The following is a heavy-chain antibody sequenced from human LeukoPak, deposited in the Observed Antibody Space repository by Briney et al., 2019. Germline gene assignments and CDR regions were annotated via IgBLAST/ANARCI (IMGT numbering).Heavy chain of an antibody. V-gene: IGHV1-69*13. Sequence: ASVKVSCKGSGGTFSNYAINWVRQAPGQGLEWMGGITPIFGTANYAQRFQGRVTITSDESTSTAYMELSSQRSEDTAVYYCARWAGYCSITNCYTAFDYWGQGTLVTVSS. D-gene: IGHD2-2*02. J-gene: IGHJ4*02. CDR1: GGTFSNYA. CDR3: ARWAGYCSITNCYTAFDY. CDR2: ITPIFGTA.